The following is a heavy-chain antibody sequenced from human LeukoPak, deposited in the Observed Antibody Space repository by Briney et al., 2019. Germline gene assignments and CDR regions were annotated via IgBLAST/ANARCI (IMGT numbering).Heavy chain of an antibody. CDR2: IKCKSDGGTT. CDR3: TTAPRGYCSGGSCSYAFDI. Sequence: PGGSLRLSCAASGFTFSYAWMSWVRQAPGNGLEWVGRIKCKSDGGTTDYAAPVKGRFTISRDDSKNTLYLQMNSLKTEDTAVYYCTTAPRGYCSGGSCSYAFDIWGQGTMVTVSS. D-gene: IGHD2-15*01. V-gene: IGHV3-15*01. J-gene: IGHJ3*02. CDR1: GFTFSYAW.